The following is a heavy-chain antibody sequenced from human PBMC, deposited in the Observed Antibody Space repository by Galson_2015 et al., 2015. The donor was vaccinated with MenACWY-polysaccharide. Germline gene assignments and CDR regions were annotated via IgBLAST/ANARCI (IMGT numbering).Heavy chain of an antibody. V-gene: IGHV4-39*07. CDR2: IYDSGTT. J-gene: IGHJ5*02. CDR1: GGSISRTSHY. Sequence: SETLSLTCTVSGGSISRTSHYWGWIRQPPGKGLEWIGSIYDSGTTYYNPSLKSRDTISVDTSKNQFSLNVTSVTAADTAVYFCARDSHYYGSGSYGWFDPWGQGILVPVSS. D-gene: IGHD3-10*01. CDR3: ARDSHYYGSGSYGWFDP.